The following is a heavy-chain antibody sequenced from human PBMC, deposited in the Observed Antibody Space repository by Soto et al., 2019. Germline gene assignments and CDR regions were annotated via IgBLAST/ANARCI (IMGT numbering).Heavy chain of an antibody. CDR2: ISAYNGNT. J-gene: IGHJ4*02. CDR3: ARVWYSGSYFDY. D-gene: IGHD1-26*01. CDR1: GYTFTSYG. Sequence: ASVKVTCKASGYTFTSYGISWVRQAPGQGLEWMGWISAYNGNTNYAQKLQGRVTMTTDTSTSTAYMELRSLRSDDTAVYYCARVWYSGSYFDYWGQGTLVTVSS. V-gene: IGHV1-18*04.